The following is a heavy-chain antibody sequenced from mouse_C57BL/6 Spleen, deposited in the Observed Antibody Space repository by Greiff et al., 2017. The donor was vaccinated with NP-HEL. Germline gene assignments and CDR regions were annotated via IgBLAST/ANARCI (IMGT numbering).Heavy chain of an antibody. J-gene: IGHJ2*01. CDR2: INPNNGGT. Sequence: VQLKESGPELVKPGASVKISCKASGYTFTDYYMNWVKQSHGKSLEWIGDINPNNGGTSYNQKFKGKATLTVDKSSSTAYMELRSLTSEDSAVYYCARTAQAFDYWGQGTTLTVSS. CDR3: ARTAQAFDY. V-gene: IGHV1-26*01. CDR1: GYTFTDYY. D-gene: IGHD3-2*02.